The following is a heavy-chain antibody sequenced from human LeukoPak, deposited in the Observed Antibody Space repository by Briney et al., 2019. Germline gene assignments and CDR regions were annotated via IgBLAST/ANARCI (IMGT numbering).Heavy chain of an antibody. D-gene: IGHD3-10*01. V-gene: IGHV4-61*01. CDR3: ARVRRETMVRGLYYFDY. CDR1: GGSVSSGSYY. J-gene: IGHJ4*02. CDR2: IYYSGST. Sequence: PSETLSLTCTVSGGSVSSGSYYWSWIRQPPGKGLEWIGYIYYSGSTNYNPSLKSRVTISVDTSKNQFSLKLSSVTAADTAVYYCARVRRETMVRGLYYFDYWGQGTLVTVSS.